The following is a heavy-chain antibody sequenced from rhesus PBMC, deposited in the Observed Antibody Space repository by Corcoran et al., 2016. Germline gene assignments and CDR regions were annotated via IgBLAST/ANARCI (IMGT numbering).Heavy chain of an antibody. D-gene: IGHD6-31*01. CDR3: AKGRSSGWFVEFDL. J-gene: IGHJ2*01. V-gene: IGHV5-20*02. Sequence: EVQLVQSGAEVKRPGESLKISCKTSGYSFTNYWISWVRPMPATGLEWMGAIDPSDSDTRDSPSFQGQVTISADKSISTAYLQWSSLKASDTATYYCAKGRSSGWFVEFDLWGPGTPITISS. CDR2: IDPSDSDT. CDR1: GYSFTNYW.